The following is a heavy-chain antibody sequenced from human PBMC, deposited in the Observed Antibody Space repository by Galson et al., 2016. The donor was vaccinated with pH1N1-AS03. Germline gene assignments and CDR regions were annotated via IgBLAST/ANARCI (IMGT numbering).Heavy chain of an antibody. CDR1: GFTFDDYT. CDR2: ITWDGSSR. Sequence: SLRLSCAASGFTFDDYTMHWVRQTPGKGLEWISLITWDGSSREYVDSVRGRFTISRDNTKTSLFLQLTSLRSEDSGVYYCAKGYGGSFDLQYFFASWGPGTHVLVSS. CDR3: AKGYGGSFDLQYFFAS. V-gene: IGHV3-43*01. D-gene: IGHD4-23*01. J-gene: IGHJ4*02.